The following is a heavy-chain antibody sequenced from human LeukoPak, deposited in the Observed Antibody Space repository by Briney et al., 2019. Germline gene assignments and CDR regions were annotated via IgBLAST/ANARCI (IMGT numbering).Heavy chain of an antibody. Sequence: ASLKVSCKASGYIFTAYYIHWVRQAPGQGLEWMGWINPNNDYTNYAQDFQSRVTLTRDTSITTAYMELNRLRSDDTAVYYCARGGMDVMNTGLWKPLEFWGQGTLVTVSS. CDR1: GYIFTAYY. V-gene: IGHV1-2*02. CDR2: INPNNDYT. J-gene: IGHJ4*02. CDR3: ARGGMDVMNTGLWKPLEF. D-gene: IGHD5-18*01.